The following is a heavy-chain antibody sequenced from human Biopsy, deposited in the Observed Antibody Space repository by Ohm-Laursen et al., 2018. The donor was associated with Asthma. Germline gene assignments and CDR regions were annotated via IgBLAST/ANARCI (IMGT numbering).Heavy chain of an antibody. J-gene: IGHJ4*02. CDR3: ARRGGVRRYFDY. V-gene: IGHV4-30-4*01. Sequence: TLSLTCPVSGGSISSGAYYWSWARQPPGKGLEWIGYIYYIGSTYYNPSLKSRVAISLDTSKNQFSLKLSSVTAADTAVYFCARRGGVRRYFDYWGQGTLVTVSS. D-gene: IGHD3-16*01. CDR1: GGSISSGAYY. CDR2: IYYIGST.